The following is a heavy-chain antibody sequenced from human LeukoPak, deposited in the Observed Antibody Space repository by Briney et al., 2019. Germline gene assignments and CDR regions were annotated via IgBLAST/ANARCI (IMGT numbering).Heavy chain of an antibody. CDR1: GFTFSTCA. J-gene: IGHJ4*02. V-gene: IGHV3-23*01. CDR3: AREQSGTRGWYTVDY. CDR2: IRPDGDRT. D-gene: IGHD6-19*01. Sequence: GGSLRLSCATSGFTFSTCAITWVRQCSGKGLERVSAIRPDGDRTYYANSVRGRFTISRDNSKDTVYLQINGLRVEDTAVYYCAREQSGTRGWYTVDYWGQGTLVTVSS.